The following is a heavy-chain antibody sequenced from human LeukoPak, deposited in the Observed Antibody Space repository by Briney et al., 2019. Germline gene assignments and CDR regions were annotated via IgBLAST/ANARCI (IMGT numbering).Heavy chain of an antibody. V-gene: IGHV3-66*01. CDR2: IYSGGST. CDR3: ARIHSYYDFWSGQNWFDP. J-gene: IGHJ5*02. CDR1: GFTVSSNY. Sequence: PGGSLRLSCAASGFTVSSNYMSWVRQAPGKGLEWVSVIYSGGSTYYADSVKGRFTISRDNSKNTLYLQMNSLRAEDTAVYYCARIHSYYDFWSGQNWFDPWGQGTLVTVSS. D-gene: IGHD3-3*01.